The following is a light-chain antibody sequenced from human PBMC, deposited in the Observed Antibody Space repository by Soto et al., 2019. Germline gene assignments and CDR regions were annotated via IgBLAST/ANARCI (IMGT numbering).Light chain of an antibody. CDR1: QSVSSSY. J-gene: IGKJ4*01. CDR3: QHYDSSPLT. V-gene: IGKV3-20*01. CDR2: GSS. Sequence: PGERATLSCRASQSVSSSYLAWYQQKPGQAPTLLIYGSSMRATGIPDRFSGGGSGTDFTLTISRLEPEDFAVYFCQHYDSSPLTFGGGTKVDI.